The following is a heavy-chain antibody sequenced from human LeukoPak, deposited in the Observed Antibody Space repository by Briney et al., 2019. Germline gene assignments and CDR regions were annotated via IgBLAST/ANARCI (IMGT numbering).Heavy chain of an antibody. CDR1: GFTFRTYA. Sequence: GGSLRLSCAASGFTFRTYAMSWVRQAPGKGLEWVSAISGGGGSTYYADSVKGRFTISRDNSKNTLFLQMNSLRAEDTAVYYCAKDRYCGGGTCYWSYFDYWGQGTLSPSPQ. CDR3: AKDRYCGGGTCYWSYFDY. V-gene: IGHV3-23*01. D-gene: IGHD2-15*01. CDR2: ISGGGGST. J-gene: IGHJ4*02.